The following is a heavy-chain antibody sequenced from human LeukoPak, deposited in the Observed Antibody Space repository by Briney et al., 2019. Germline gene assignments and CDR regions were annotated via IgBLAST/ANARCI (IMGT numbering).Heavy chain of an antibody. CDR2: ISAYNGNT. J-gene: IGHJ5*02. Sequence: GASVKVSCKASGYTFTSYGISWVRQAPGQGLEWMGWISAYNGNTSYAQKLQGRVTMTTDTSTSTAYMELRSLRSDDTAVYYCARESTSFSYNWFDPWGQGTLVTVSS. V-gene: IGHV1-18*01. CDR3: ARESTSFSYNWFDP. CDR1: GYTFTSYG. D-gene: IGHD2-2*01.